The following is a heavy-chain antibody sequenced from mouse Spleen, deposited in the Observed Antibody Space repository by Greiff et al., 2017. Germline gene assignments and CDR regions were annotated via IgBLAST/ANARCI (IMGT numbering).Heavy chain of an antibody. CDR2: IYPGSGST. D-gene: IGHD2-4*01. Sequence: QVQLQQPGAELVKPGASVKMSCKASGYTFTSYWITWVKQRPGQGLEWIGDIYPGSGSTNYNEKFKSKATLTVDTSSSTAYMQLSSLTSEDSAVYYCARSHYDYDYFDYWGQGTTLTVSS. CDR1: GYTFTSYW. V-gene: IGHV1-55*01. CDR3: ARSHYDYDYFDY. J-gene: IGHJ2*01.